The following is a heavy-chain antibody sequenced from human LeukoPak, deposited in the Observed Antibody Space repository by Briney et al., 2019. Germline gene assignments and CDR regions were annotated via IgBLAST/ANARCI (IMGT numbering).Heavy chain of an antibody. Sequence: ASVKVSCKASGYTFTGYYMHWVRQAPGQGLEWMGWINPNSGGTNYAQKFQGRVTMTRDTSISTAYMELSRLRSDDTAVYYCARDPDIVVVPAARKGSWFDPWGQGTLVTVSS. V-gene: IGHV1-2*02. CDR1: GYTFTGYY. J-gene: IGHJ5*02. D-gene: IGHD2-2*01. CDR2: INPNSGGT. CDR3: ARDPDIVVVPAARKGSWFDP.